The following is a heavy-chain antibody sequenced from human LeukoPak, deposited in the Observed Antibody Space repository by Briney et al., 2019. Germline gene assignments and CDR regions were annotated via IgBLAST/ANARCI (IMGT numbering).Heavy chain of an antibody. D-gene: IGHD6-19*01. J-gene: IGHJ5*02. Sequence: NTSQTLSLTCTVSGGSISSYYWSWIRQPPGKRLEWIGYIYYSGSTNYNPSLKSRVTISVDTSKNQFSLKLSSVTAADTAVYYCARRREYSSGWYKPNWLDPWGQGTLVTVSS. V-gene: IGHV4-59*12. CDR2: IYYSGST. CDR3: ARRREYSSGWYKPNWLDP. CDR1: GGSISSYY.